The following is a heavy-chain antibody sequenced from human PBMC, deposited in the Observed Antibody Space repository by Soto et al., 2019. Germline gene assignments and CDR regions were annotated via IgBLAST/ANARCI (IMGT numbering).Heavy chain of an antibody. CDR3: ARDPLGVAANPEPFDY. D-gene: IGHD2-15*01. J-gene: IGHJ4*02. Sequence: QVQLVQSGAEVKKPGASVKVSCKASGYTFTSYGISWVRQAPGQGLEWMGWISAHNGNTNYAQKLQGRVTMTTDTATSTAYMELRSLRSDDTAVYYCARDPLGVAANPEPFDYWGQGTLVTVSS. CDR1: GYTFTSYG. V-gene: IGHV1-18*01. CDR2: ISAHNGNT.